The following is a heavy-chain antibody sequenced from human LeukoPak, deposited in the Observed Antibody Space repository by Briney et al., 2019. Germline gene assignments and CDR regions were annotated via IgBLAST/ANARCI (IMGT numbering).Heavy chain of an antibody. V-gene: IGHV4-59*08. J-gene: IGHJ4*02. CDR2: IYYSGST. CDR3: ARLRTCNSGSCQDDY. Sequence: SETLSLTCTVSGGSISGYFWSWIRQPPGKGLEWIGYIYYSGSTNFNTSLKTRVTISVDRSKNQFSLRLTSVTAADTAVYYCARLRTCNSGSCQDDYWGQGTLVTVSS. CDR1: GGSISGYF. D-gene: IGHD2-15*01.